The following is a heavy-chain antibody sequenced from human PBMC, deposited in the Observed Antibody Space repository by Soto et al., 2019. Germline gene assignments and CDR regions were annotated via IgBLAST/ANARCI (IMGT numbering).Heavy chain of an antibody. Sequence: QVQLVESGGGVVQPGRSLRLSCAASGFPFRDYAFHWVRQPPGKGLEWVAVLSYEGSEKYYGDSVKGRFTISRDNAKNMLYLQLSSLRAEDTAVYYCARGQLVNPGYYYGMDIWGQGTTVTVSS. D-gene: IGHD3-22*01. CDR1: GFPFRDYA. V-gene: IGHV3-33*01. CDR3: ARGQLVNPGYYYGMDI. J-gene: IGHJ6*02. CDR2: LSYEGSEK.